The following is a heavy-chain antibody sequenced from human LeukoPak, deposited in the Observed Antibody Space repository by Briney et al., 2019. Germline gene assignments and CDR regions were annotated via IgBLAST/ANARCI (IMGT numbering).Heavy chain of an antibody. CDR3: ARTGAHPGIALAGIDY. Sequence: ETLSLTCTVSGYSISTGYYWSWIRQPPGKGLEWVSSISTSSSYIYYADSVKGRFTISRNNAKNSLYLQMNRLTAEDTALYYGARTGAHPGIALAGIDYGGQGILITASS. CDR2: ISTSSSYI. CDR1: GYSISTGYY. V-gene: IGHV3-21*06. J-gene: IGHJ4*02. D-gene: IGHD6-13*01.